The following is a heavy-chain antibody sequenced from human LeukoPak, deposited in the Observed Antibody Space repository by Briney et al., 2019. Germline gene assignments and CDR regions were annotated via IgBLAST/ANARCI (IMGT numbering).Heavy chain of an antibody. CDR2: INPNSGGT. J-gene: IGHJ4*02. CDR1: GYTFTGYY. Sequence: ASVKVSCKAPGYTFTGYYMHWVRQAPGQGLEWMGRINPNSGGTNYAQKFQGRVTMTRDTSISTAYMGLSRLRSDDTAVYYCARERYYYGSGSYLTFDYWGQGTLVTVSS. V-gene: IGHV1-2*06. CDR3: ARERYYYGSGSYLTFDY. D-gene: IGHD3-10*01.